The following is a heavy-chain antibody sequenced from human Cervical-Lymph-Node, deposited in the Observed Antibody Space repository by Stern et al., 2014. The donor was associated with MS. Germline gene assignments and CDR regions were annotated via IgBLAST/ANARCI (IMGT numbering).Heavy chain of an antibody. D-gene: IGHD2-15*01. CDR3: AKLYHCGGGGCYDWFDP. V-gene: IGHV4-4*02. CDR2: ISHRGST. CDR1: GGSISSPHW. Sequence: QLQLHESGPGLVKPSGTLSLTCAVSGGSISSPHWWSWVRQPPGKGLGWIGEISHRGSTGYNPSLKSRVTISVDQSKNQFSLKVRSVTAADTAVYYCAKLYHCGGGGCYDWFDPWGQGTLVTVSS. J-gene: IGHJ5*02.